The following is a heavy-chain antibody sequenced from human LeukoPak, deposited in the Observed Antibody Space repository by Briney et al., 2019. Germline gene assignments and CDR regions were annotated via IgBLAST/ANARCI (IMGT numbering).Heavy chain of an antibody. CDR1: GGTFSSYA. J-gene: IGHJ4*02. CDR3: ARDFPRYSGIYYYGIDY. D-gene: IGHD1-26*01. CDR2: IIPILGIA. V-gene: IGHV1-69*04. Sequence: SVKVSCKASGGTFSSYAISWVRQAPGQGLEWMGRIIPILGIANYAQKFQGRVTITADKSTSTAYMELSSLRSEDTAVYYCARDFPRYSGIYYYGIDYWGQGTLVTVSS.